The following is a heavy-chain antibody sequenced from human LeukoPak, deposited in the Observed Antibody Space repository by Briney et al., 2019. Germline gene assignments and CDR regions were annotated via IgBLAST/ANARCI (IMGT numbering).Heavy chain of an antibody. V-gene: IGHV5-51*01. CDR3: ARGAVVGTRWFDP. Sequence: GESLKISCKGSGYSFTSYWIGWVRQMPGKGLEWMGIIYLGDSDTRYSPSFQGQVTISADKSISTAYLQWSSLKASDTTMYYCARGAVVGTRWFDPWGQGTLVTVSS. CDR1: GYSFTSYW. CDR2: IYLGDSDT. J-gene: IGHJ5*02. D-gene: IGHD6-13*01.